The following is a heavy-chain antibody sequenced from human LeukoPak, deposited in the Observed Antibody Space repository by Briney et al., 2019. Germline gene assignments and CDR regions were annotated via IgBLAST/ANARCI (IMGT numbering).Heavy chain of an antibody. V-gene: IGHV1-69*06. CDR3: ALGLGILEWLLLECEYFQH. CDR1: GGTLSSYA. D-gene: IGHD3-3*01. CDR2: IIPIFGTA. Sequence: SVKVSCKASGGTLSSYAISWVRQAPGHGLEWMGRIIPIFGTANYAQKFQGRVTITADKSTSTAYMELSSLRSEDTAVYYCALGLGILEWLLLECEYFQHWGQGTLVTVSP. J-gene: IGHJ1*01.